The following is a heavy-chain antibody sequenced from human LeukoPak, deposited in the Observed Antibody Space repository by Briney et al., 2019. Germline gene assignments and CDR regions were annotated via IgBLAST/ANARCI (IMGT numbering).Heavy chain of an antibody. CDR3: ARVGGTYYSYYYMDV. Sequence: SETLSLTCTVSGGSITNYYWSWIRQPPGKGLEWIGFSYYNGNTNYNPSLKSRVTISVDMSKNQFSLSLRSVTATDTAVYYCARVGGTYYSYYYMDVWGKGTTVTISS. J-gene: IGHJ6*03. CDR2: SYYNGNT. CDR1: GGSITNYY. D-gene: IGHD1-26*01. V-gene: IGHV4-59*01.